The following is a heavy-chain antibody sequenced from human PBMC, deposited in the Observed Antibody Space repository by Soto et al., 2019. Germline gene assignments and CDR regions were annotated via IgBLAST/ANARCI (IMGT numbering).Heavy chain of an antibody. V-gene: IGHV3-9*01. CDR2: ISWNSDSI. D-gene: IGHD5-12*01. J-gene: IGHJ3*02. CDR1: GFTFDDYG. Sequence: GGSLRLSCAASGFTFDDYGMHWVRQAPGKGLEWVSGISWNSDSIGYADSVKGRFTISRDNAKNSLYLQMNSLRAEDTALYYCAKGVEMATISAFDIWGQGTMVTVS. CDR3: AKGVEMATISAFDI.